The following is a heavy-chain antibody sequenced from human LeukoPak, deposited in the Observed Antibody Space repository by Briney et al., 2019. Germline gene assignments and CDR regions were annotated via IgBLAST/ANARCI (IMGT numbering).Heavy chain of an antibody. V-gene: IGHV4-34*01. Sequence: PSETLSHTCAVYGGSFSGYYWSWIRQPPGKGRGWMGEVNHSGSTNYNPSLKSRVTISVDTSKTQFPLKLSYVTAADTAVYYRARDSRGYSYGLPPIEYWGQGTLVTVSS. D-gene: IGHD5-18*01. J-gene: IGHJ4*02. CDR2: VNHSGST. CDR1: GGSFSGYY. CDR3: ARDSRGYSYGLPPIEY.